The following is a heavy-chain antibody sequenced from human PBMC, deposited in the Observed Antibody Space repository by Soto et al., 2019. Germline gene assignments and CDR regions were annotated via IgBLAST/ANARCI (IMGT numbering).Heavy chain of an antibody. CDR2: SSSSGGYT. D-gene: IGHD3-16*01. V-gene: IGHV3-11*06. CDR3: ARSSGRRHVFTFDYGLDV. Sequence: QVQLVESGGGLVEPGGSLRLSCAASGFSVGDNYMTWIRQAPGKGLEWLSYSSSSGGYTNYADSVKGRFTISRDNAKNSLYLQMDSLRAEDTAVYFCARSSGRRHVFTFDYGLDVWGQRTTVTVSS. J-gene: IGHJ6*02. CDR1: GFSVGDNY.